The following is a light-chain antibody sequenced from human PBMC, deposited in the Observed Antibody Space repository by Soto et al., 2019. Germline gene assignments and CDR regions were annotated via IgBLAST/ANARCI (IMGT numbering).Light chain of an antibody. CDR3: QQYNSYSWP. V-gene: IGKV1-5*01. CDR1: QSISSW. Sequence: DIQMTQSPSTLSASVGDRVTITCRASQSISSWLAWYQQKPGKAPKLLIYDASNLESGVPSRFSGSGSGTEFTLTISSLQPDDFATYYCQQYNSYSWPFGQGTKAAIK. CDR2: DAS. J-gene: IGKJ1*01.